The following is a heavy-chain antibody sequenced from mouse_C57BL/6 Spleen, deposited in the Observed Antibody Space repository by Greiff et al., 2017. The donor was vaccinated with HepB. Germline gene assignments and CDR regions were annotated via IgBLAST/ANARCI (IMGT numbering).Heavy chain of an antibody. CDR2: IDPSDSYT. CDR3: AFYYYGSSYAMDY. Sequence: QVQLQQSGAELVMPGASVKLSCKASGYTFTSYWMHWVKQRPGQGLEWIGEIDPSDSYTNYNQKFKGKSTLTVDKSSSTAYMPLSSLTSEDSAVYYCAFYYYGSSYAMDYWGQGTSVTVSS. V-gene: IGHV1-69*01. J-gene: IGHJ4*01. D-gene: IGHD1-1*01. CDR1: GYTFTSYW.